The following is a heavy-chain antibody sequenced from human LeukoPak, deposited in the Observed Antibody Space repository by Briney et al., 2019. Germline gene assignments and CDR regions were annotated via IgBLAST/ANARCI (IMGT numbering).Heavy chain of an antibody. CDR2: IKSTSDVRTT. V-gene: IGHV3-15*01. J-gene: IGHJ4*02. CDR3: TTGDIFFDY. CDR1: GFTFSNAW. Sequence: PGGSLRLSCAACGFTFSNAWMSWVRQAPGKGVELFGRIKSTSDVRTTDYAAPVNGIFPISRDDSKNTLYLQMNSLKTEDTAVYYCTTGDIFFDYWGQGTLVTVSS. D-gene: IGHD2-15*01.